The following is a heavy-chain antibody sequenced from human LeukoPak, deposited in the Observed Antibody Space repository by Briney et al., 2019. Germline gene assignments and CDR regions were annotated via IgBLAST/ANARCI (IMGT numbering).Heavy chain of an antibody. Sequence: GGSLRLSCAPSGFTFRNYVIHWVRQAPGKGLEWVAAISYDGAKKFYSDSGEGRFTISRDNSMNTLYLQINSLRAEDTALYFCARDADTTTRNWYFDLWGRGTLLTVSS. CDR3: ARDADTTTRNWYFDL. CDR2: ISYDGAKK. D-gene: IGHD3-16*01. CDR1: GFTFRNYV. J-gene: IGHJ2*01. V-gene: IGHV3-30-3*01.